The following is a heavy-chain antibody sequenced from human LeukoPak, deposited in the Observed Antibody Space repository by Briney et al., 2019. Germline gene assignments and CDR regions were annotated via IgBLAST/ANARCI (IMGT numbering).Heavy chain of an antibody. CDR3: TSRIAAAGTDYYYYYMDV. V-gene: IGHV3-73*01. CDR1: GFTFSGSA. Sequence: GSLRLSCAASGFTFSGSAMHWVRQASGKGLEWVGRIRSKANSYATAYAASVKGRFTISRDDSKNTAYLQMNSLKTEDTAVYYCTSRIAAAGTDYYYYYMDVWGKGTTVTVSS. J-gene: IGHJ6*03. D-gene: IGHD6-13*01. CDR2: IRSKANSYAT.